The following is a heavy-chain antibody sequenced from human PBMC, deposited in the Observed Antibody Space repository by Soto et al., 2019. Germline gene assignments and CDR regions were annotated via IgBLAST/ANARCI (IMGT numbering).Heavy chain of an antibody. D-gene: IGHD2-8*01. CDR3: VYWVSAHFDY. CDR2: ISDSGVNT. V-gene: IGHV3-23*01. CDR1: GLTFRNHA. J-gene: IGHJ4*02. Sequence: PGGSLRLSCTTSGLTFRNHAMTWVRQAPDKGLEWVSTISDSGVNTHYADSVKGRFTISRDNSRNTLYLQMNSLRGEDTAAYYCVYWVSAHFDYWGQGTVVTVSS.